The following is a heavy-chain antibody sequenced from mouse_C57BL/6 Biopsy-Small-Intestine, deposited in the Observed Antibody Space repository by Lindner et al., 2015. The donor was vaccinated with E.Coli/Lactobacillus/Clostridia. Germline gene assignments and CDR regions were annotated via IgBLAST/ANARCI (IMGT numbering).Heavy chain of an antibody. Sequence: VQLQESGTELARPGASVNLSCKASGYTFTSYGITWVKQRTGQGLEWIGEIYPRSGNTFCNENLKGRATLTADKSSTTAYMELRSLTSEDSAVYFCARGISTVVEGFTYWGQGTLVIVSP. CDR1: GYTFTSYG. J-gene: IGHJ3*01. V-gene: IGHV1-81*01. CDR2: IYPRSGNT. D-gene: IGHD1-1*01. CDR3: ARGISTVVEGFTY.